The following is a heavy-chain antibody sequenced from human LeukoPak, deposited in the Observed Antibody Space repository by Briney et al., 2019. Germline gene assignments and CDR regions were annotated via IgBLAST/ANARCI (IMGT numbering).Heavy chain of an antibody. D-gene: IGHD7-27*01. CDR2: ISSSSTYI. CDR3: ARDDPRWGTSGDY. J-gene: IGHJ4*02. Sequence: GGSLRLSCVASGFTFSAYTMNWVRQAPGKGLEWVSFISSSSTYIYYADSLKGRFTISRDKAKNSLYLQMNSLRAEDTSVYYCARDDPRWGTSGDYWGQGTLVTVSS. V-gene: IGHV3-21*01. CDR1: GFTFSAYT.